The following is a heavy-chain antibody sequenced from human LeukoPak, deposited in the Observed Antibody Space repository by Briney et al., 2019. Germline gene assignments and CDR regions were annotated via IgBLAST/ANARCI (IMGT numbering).Heavy chain of an antibody. CDR1: GYTFTNYG. V-gene: IGHV1-18*01. Sequence: ASVKVSCTASGYTFTNYGISWVRQAPGQGLEWMGWISAYNGNTNYAQKLQGRVTMTTDTSTSTAYMELRSLRSDDTAVYYCARDYYDSSGYAEYSQHWGQGTLVTVSS. J-gene: IGHJ1*01. D-gene: IGHD3-22*01. CDR2: ISAYNGNT. CDR3: ARDYYDSSGYAEYSQH.